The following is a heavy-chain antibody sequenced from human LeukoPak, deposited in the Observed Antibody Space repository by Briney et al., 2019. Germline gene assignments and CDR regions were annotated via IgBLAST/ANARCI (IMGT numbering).Heavy chain of an antibody. V-gene: IGHV1-58*01. J-gene: IGHJ3*02. D-gene: IGHD3-10*01. CDR3: GADSMPRGVFSYAFDI. Sequence: SVKVSCKASGFTFTSSAVQWVRQARGQRLEWIGWIVVGSGDTNSAQKSQGRVTITRDMSTRTAYMELRSLRSEDTAVYYCGADSMPRGVFSYAFDIWGQGTMVTVSS. CDR2: IVVGSGDT. CDR1: GFTFTSSA.